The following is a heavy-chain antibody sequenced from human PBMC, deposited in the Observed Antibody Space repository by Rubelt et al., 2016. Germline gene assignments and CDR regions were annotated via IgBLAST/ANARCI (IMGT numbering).Heavy chain of an antibody. CDR2: ISTYNGNT. J-gene: IGHJ6*02. V-gene: IGHV1-18*01. CDR3: ASDYGV. Sequence: QVQLVQSGAEVKKPGASVKVSCKASGYTFTTYGISWVRQAPGQGLEWMGWISTYNGNTDYAQKLQGRITVTTDTPTGTVYMELRSLRSDDTAMYYCASDYGVWGQGTTVTVS. CDR1: GYTFTTYG. D-gene: IGHD3-10*01.